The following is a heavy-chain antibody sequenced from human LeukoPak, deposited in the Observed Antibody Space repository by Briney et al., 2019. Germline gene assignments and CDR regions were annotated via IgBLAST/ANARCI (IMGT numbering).Heavy chain of an antibody. D-gene: IGHD2-2*01. J-gene: IGHJ6*03. CDR1: GGSISSYY. CDR3: ARDNIVVVPAAPRTYYYYMDV. Sequence: PSETLSLTCTVSGGSISSYYWSWIRQPAGKGLEWIVRIYTSGSTNYNPSLKSRVTMSVDTSKNQFSLKLSSVTAADTAVYYCARDNIVVVPAAPRTYYYYMDVWGKGTTVTVSS. V-gene: IGHV4-4*07. CDR2: IYTSGST.